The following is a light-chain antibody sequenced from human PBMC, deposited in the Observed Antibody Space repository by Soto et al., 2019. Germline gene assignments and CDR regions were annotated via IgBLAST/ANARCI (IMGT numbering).Light chain of an antibody. Sequence: DIQMTQSPSTLSASVGDRVTITCRASQSISRWLAWHQQKPGKAPKLLIYDASSLESGVPSRFSGSGSGTEFTLTISSLQPDDFATYYCQQYNSYSPTFGQGTKVEIK. CDR3: QQYNSYSPT. J-gene: IGKJ1*01. CDR1: QSISRW. CDR2: DAS. V-gene: IGKV1-5*01.